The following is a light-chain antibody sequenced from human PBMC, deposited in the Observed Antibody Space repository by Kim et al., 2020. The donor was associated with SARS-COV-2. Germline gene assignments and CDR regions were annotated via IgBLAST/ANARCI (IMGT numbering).Light chain of an antibody. CDR2: AAS. CDR3: QQTYDSPCT. CDR1: QTVSRY. Sequence: DILLTQSPSSLSASVGDRVTITCRASQTVSRYINWYQQKLGGGPKLLIYAASSLQRGVPSRFTGSGSATTFTLTIRSLQPEDLGTYYCQQTYDSPCTFGPGTKVDIK. V-gene: IGKV1-39*01. J-gene: IGKJ3*01.